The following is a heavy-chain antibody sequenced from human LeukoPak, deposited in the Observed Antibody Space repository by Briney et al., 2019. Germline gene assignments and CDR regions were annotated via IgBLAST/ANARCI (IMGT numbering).Heavy chain of an antibody. CDR2: IYHSGST. V-gene: IGHV4-4*02. CDR3: ASLFAWGESKWFDP. D-gene: IGHD3-9*01. Sequence: SGTLSLTCAVSGGSISSSNWWSWVRQPPGKGLEWIGEIYHSGSTNYNPSLKSRVTISVDKSKYQFSLKLSSVTAADTAVYYCASLFAWGESKWFDPWGQGTLVAVSS. CDR1: GGSISSSNW. J-gene: IGHJ5*02.